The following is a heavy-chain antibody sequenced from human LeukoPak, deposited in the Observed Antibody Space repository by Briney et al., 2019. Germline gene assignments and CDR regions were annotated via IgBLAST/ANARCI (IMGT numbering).Heavy chain of an antibody. CDR1: VDSISTYF. Sequence: SETLSLTCTVSVDSISTYFWSWIRQPPRKRLEWIGHTYYSGSTTYNPSLQSRVTISLDASKNQFSLRLSAVTAADTAVYYCARHKAGGTYPLDYWGQGTLVTVSS. V-gene: IGHV4-59*08. CDR3: ARHKAGGTYPLDY. CDR2: TYYSGST. J-gene: IGHJ4*02. D-gene: IGHD1-26*01.